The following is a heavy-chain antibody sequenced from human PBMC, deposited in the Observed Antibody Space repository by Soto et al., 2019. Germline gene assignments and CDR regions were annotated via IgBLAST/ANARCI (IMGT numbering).Heavy chain of an antibody. CDR3: ARLSGVVVGDY. D-gene: IGHD2-15*01. J-gene: IGHJ4*02. Sequence: QVQLMQSGVEVKKPGASVKVSCKGSGYTFTDHGISWVRQAPGQGLEWMGWIIPNNGNTKKAPKFQGRVTMTTDTSTSTAYMELRRLRSDDTAVYYCARLSGVVVGDYWGQGTLVTVSS. CDR2: IIPNNGNT. V-gene: IGHV1-18*01. CDR1: GYTFTDHG.